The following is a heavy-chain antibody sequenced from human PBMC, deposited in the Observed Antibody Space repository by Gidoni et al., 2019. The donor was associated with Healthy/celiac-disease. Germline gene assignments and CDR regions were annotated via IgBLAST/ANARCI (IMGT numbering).Heavy chain of an antibody. V-gene: IGHV3-66*01. D-gene: IGHD3-10*01. CDR3: ARDYYYGLGSYGY. Sequence: EVQLVESGGGLVQPGGSLRLSCAASGFTVSSNYMSWVRQAPGKGLEWVSVIYSGGSTYYADSVKGRFTISRDNSKNTLYLQMNSLRAEDTAVYYCARDYYYGLGSYGYWGQGTLVTVSS. J-gene: IGHJ4*02. CDR2: IYSGGST. CDR1: GFTVSSNY.